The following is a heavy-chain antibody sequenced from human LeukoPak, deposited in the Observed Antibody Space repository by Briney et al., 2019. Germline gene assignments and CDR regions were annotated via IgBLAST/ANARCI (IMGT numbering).Heavy chain of an antibody. Sequence: GGSLRLSCEGSAFIFSGHWMNWVRQTPGKGLEWVASIKEDGSERQYVDSVKGRFSISRDNTKGSLFLQLNSLRAEDTAVYYCARDRGSSGFAVLGYWGQGTLVTVSS. CDR1: AFIFSGHW. D-gene: IGHD6-19*01. J-gene: IGHJ4*02. CDR2: IKEDGSER. CDR3: ARDRGSSGFAVLGY. V-gene: IGHV3-7*03.